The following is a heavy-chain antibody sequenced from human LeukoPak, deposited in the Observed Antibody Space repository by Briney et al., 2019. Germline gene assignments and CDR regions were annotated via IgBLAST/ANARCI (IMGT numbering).Heavy chain of an antibody. J-gene: IGHJ4*02. D-gene: IGHD3-9*01. V-gene: IGHV4-59*08. CDR2: IYYSGST. CDR1: GGSISSYY. Sequence: SETLSLTCTVSGGSISSYYWSWIRQPPGKGLEWIGYIYYSGSTNYNPSLKSRVTISVDTSKNQCSLRLSSVTAADTAVYYCARGSGYDILTGNAPFDYRGQGTLVTASS. CDR3: ARGSGYDILTGNAPFDY.